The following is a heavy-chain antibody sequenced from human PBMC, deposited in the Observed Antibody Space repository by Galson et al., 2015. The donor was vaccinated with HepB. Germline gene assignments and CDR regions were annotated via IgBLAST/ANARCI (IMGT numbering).Heavy chain of an antibody. Sequence: SVKVSCKASGYTFTSYAMHWVRQAPGQRLEWMGWINAGNGNTKYSQKFQGRVTITRDTSASTAYMELSSLRSEDTAVYYCARARDMITFGGVIVILNDAFDIWGQGTMVTVSS. V-gene: IGHV1-3*01. CDR1: GYTFTSYA. CDR3: ARARDMITFGGVIVILNDAFDI. J-gene: IGHJ3*02. CDR2: INAGNGNT. D-gene: IGHD3-16*02.